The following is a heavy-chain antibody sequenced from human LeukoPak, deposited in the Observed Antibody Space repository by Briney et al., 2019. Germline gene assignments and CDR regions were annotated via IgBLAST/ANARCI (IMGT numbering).Heavy chain of an antibody. V-gene: IGHV3-21*01. CDR1: GFTFSSYS. CDR2: ISSSSRYI. D-gene: IGHD3-22*01. J-gene: IGHJ4*02. Sequence: PGGSLRLSCAASGFTFSSYSMNWVRQAPGKGLEWVSSISSSSRYIYYADSVKGRFTISRDNAKNSLYLQMNSLRAEDTAVYYCARGYSYYDSSGYYESDYWGQGTLVTVSS. CDR3: ARGYSYYDSSGYYESDY.